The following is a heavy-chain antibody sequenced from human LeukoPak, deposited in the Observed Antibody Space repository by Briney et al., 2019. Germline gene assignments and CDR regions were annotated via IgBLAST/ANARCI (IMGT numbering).Heavy chain of an antibody. CDR1: GGSISTYY. V-gene: IGHV4-59*08. Sequence: SETLSLTCTVSGGSISTYYWSWIRQPPGKGLEWIGYIYSSGSANYNPSLKSRVIISGDTSKNQISLNLTSVTAADTAVYFCARHRDYYDTWGHGTLVTVSS. D-gene: IGHD3-22*01. CDR3: ARHRDYYDT. CDR2: IYSSGSA. J-gene: IGHJ4*01.